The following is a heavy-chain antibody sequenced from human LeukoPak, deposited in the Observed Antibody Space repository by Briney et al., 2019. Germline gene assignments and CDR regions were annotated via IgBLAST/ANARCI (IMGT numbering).Heavy chain of an antibody. J-gene: IGHJ4*02. CDR3: ARGFCTSTSCYGSY. CDR1: GFTFRSYT. D-gene: IGHD2-2*01. CDR2: ISSSSSSI. V-gene: IGHV3-21*01. Sequence: NPGGSLRLSCAASGFTFRSYTMNWVRQAPGKELEWVSSISSSSSSIYYADSVKGRFTISRDNAKKSLYLQMNSLRAEDTAMYYCARGFCTSTSCYGSYWGQGTLVTVSS.